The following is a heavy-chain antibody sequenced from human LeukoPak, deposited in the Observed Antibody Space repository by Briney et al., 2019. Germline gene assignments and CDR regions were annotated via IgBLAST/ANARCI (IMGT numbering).Heavy chain of an antibody. CDR2: IKQDGSEK. CDR1: GFTFSSYW. D-gene: IGHD3-10*01. Sequence: GGSLRLSCAASGFTFSSYWMSWVRQAPGKGLEWVANIKQDGSEKYYVDSVKGRFTISRDNAKNSLYLQMNSLRAEDTAVYYCARDSPYGSGSYGWFDPWGQGALVTVSS. CDR3: ARDSPYGSGSYGWFDP. J-gene: IGHJ5*02. V-gene: IGHV3-7*01.